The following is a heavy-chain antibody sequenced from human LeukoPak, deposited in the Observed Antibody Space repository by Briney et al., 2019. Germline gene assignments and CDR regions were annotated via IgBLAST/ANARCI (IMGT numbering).Heavy chain of an antibody. Sequence: SETLSLTCTVSGGSISSSSYYWGRHPPPPGKGLDWVRSIYCSGSTYPNPTLKSRITISVDTYQNHFSLKLVSVTAAGTVLYCCARAVYRWSGYYYYFYMDVWGKGATVTISS. CDR1: GGSISSSSYY. V-gene: IGHV4-39*02. D-gene: IGHD6-13*01. CDR3: ARAVYRWSGYYYYFYMDV. J-gene: IGHJ6*03. CDR2: IYCSGST.